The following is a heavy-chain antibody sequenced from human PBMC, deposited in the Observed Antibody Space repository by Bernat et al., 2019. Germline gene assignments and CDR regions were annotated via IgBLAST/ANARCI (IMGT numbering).Heavy chain of an antibody. CDR2: IYYSGST. V-gene: IGHV4-39*01. Sequence: QLQLQESGPGLVKPSETLSLTCTVSGGSISSSSYYWGWIRQPPGKGLEWIGSIYYSGSTYYNPSLKSRVTISVDTSKNQFSLKLSSVTAADTAMYYCARHIKQWLVLDWFDPWGQGTLVTVSS. J-gene: IGHJ5*02. D-gene: IGHD6-19*01. CDR3: ARHIKQWLVLDWFDP. CDR1: GGSISSSSYY.